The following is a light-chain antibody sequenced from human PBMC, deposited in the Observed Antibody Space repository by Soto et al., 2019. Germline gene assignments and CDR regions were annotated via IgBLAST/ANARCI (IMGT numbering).Light chain of an antibody. V-gene: IGLV2-11*01. J-gene: IGLJ1*01. CDR3: CSYVGSYASYV. CDR1: SSDVGTYNF. Sequence: QSALTQPRSVSGSPGQSVTISCTGTSSDVGTYNFVSWYQQHPGKAPKFMIYDVTKRPSGVPDRFSGSKSGNTASLTISGLHSEDEVDYYCCSYVGSYASYVFGTGTKVTVL. CDR2: DVT.